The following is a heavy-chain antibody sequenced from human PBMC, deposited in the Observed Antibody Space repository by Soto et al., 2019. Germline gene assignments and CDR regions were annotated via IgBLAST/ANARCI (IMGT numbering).Heavy chain of an antibody. CDR3: ARAVTTATWGYFDY. Sequence: QVQLVQSGAEVKKPGASVKVSCKASGYTFTSYGISWVRQAPGQGLEWMGWISAYNGNTNYAQKPQGRATMTTATPTSTADMELGSRRSDDTAVYDCARAVTTATWGYFDYWGQGTLVTVSS. CDR2: ISAYNGNT. V-gene: IGHV1-18*01. J-gene: IGHJ4*02. CDR1: GYTFTSYG. D-gene: IGHD4-17*01.